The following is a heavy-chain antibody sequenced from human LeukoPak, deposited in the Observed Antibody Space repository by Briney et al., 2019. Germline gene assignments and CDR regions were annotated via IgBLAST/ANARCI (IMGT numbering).Heavy chain of an antibody. CDR1: GYTFTRHA. D-gene: IGHD2-15*01. CDR2: INTNTRNP. J-gene: IGHJ4*02. V-gene: IGHV7-4-1*02. CDR3: ARGGSMGVV. Sequence: GASVKVSCKASGYTFTRHAMNWVRQAPGQGLEWMGWINTNTRNPTYAQGFTGRFVFSLDTSINTAYLQINSLKPEDTAVYYCARGGSMGVVWGQGTLVTVS.